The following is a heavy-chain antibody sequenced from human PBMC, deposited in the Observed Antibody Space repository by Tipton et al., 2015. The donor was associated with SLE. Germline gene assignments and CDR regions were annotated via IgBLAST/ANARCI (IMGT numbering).Heavy chain of an antibody. Sequence: SLRLSCAASGFTFSNYWIHWVRQAPGKGLEWASLIYSGGNTFYADSVKGRFTISRDNSKNTLLLQMNSLRAEDTSVYFCARGWYNGRDPSLAFDYWGPGTLVTVSA. V-gene: IGHV3-66*01. CDR1: GFTFSNYW. D-gene: IGHD1-26*01. J-gene: IGHJ4*02. CDR2: IYSGGNT. CDR3: ARGWYNGRDPSLAFDY.